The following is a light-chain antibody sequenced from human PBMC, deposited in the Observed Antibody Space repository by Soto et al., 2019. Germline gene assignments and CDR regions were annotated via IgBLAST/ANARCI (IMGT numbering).Light chain of an antibody. V-gene: IGKV3-20*01. Sequence: LTQSPCTLSSSTGERATLSCRASQSVSGMYLAWYQQKPGQAPWLLIDVASRGATGIPDRFSGSGARTDFTLTSSRLEPEFFTVYCCQQEAISGAFGQGTKVDIK. J-gene: IGKJ1*01. CDR2: VAS. CDR1: QSVSGMY. CDR3: QQEAISGA.